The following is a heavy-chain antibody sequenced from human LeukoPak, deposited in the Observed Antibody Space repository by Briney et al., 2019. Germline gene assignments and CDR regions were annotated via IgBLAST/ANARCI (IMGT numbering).Heavy chain of an antibody. D-gene: IGHD2-8*02. CDR2: INQDGSGE. Sequence: GGSLRLSCAASGFTFTNYWMTWVRQAPGKGLEWEANINQDGSGESYVDSVKGRFTISRDNAKNSVSLQMHGLRVEDTAVYYCARHWWHGLDIWGHGTLVTVSS. CDR1: GFTFTNYW. CDR3: ARHWWHGLDI. V-gene: IGHV3-7*01. J-gene: IGHJ3*02.